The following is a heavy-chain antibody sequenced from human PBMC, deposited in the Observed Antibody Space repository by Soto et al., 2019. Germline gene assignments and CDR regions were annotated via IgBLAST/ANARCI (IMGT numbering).Heavy chain of an antibody. V-gene: IGHV4-59*01. CDR2: IYYSGSA. D-gene: IGHD6-13*01. J-gene: IGHJ5*02. Sequence: SETLSLTCTVSGGSISSYYWSWIRQPPGKGLEWIGYIYYSGSANYNPSLKSRVTISVDTSKNQFSLKLSSVTAADTAVYYCARVRYSSSWYSNWFDPWGQGTLVTSPQ. CDR1: GGSISSYY. CDR3: ARVRYSSSWYSNWFDP.